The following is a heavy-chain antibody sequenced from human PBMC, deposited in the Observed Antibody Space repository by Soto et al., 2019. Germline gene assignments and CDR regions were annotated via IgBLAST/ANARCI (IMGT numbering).Heavy chain of an antibody. V-gene: IGHV1-24*01. D-gene: IGHD3-22*01. CDR2: FDPEDGET. CDR3: ATLTAWNYYDSSGYYIDY. J-gene: IGHJ4*02. Sequence: ASVKVSCKVSGYTLTELSMHWVRQAPGKGLEWMGGFDPEDGETIYAQKFQGRVTMTEDTSTDTAYMELSSLRSEDTAVYYCATLTAWNYYDSSGYYIDYWGQGTLVTAPQ. CDR1: GYTLTELS.